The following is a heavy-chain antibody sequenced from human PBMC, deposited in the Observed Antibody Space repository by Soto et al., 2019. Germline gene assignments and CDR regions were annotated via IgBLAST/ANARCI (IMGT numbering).Heavy chain of an antibody. CDR2: IYYSGST. J-gene: IGHJ3*02. V-gene: IGHV4-31*03. Sequence: SETLSLTCTVSGGSISSGGYYWSCIRQHPGKGLEWIGYIYYSGSTYYNPSPKSRVTISVDTSKNQFSLKLSSVTAADTAVYYCARGVYYYDSSGYYLDAFDIWGQGTMVTVSS. D-gene: IGHD3-22*01. CDR1: GGSISSGGYY. CDR3: ARGVYYYDSSGYYLDAFDI.